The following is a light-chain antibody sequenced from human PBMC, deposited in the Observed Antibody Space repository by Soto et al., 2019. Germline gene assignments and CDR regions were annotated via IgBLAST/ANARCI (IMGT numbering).Light chain of an antibody. CDR2: AAS. CDR1: QDIYIY. J-gene: IGKJ1*01. Sequence: IQLTQSPSSLSASVGDRVSITYRASQDIYIYLAWYQQEPGKAPKLLIHAASTLQSGVPSRFSGSGSGTEFTLTINSLQSDDFATYYCQQYDSYSWTFGQGTKVDI. CDR3: QQYDSYSWT. V-gene: IGKV1-9*01.